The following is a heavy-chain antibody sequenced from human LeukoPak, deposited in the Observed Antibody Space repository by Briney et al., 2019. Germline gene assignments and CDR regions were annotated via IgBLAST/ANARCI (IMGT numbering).Heavy chain of an antibody. CDR1: GFTFSTYA. J-gene: IGHJ4*02. CDR3: AKGGGWYYYFDY. D-gene: IGHD6-19*01. Sequence: GGSLRLSCAASGFTFSTYAMTWVRQAPGKGLEWVSVISGSGSSTSYADSVKGWFTISRDNSKNTLYLQMNSLRAEDTAVYYCAKGGGWYYYFDYWGQGTLVTVSS. V-gene: IGHV3-23*01. CDR2: ISGSGSST.